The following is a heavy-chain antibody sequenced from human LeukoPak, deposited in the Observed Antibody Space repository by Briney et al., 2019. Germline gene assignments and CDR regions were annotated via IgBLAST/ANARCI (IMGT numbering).Heavy chain of an antibody. CDR3: ASGELWLIFDY. CDR2: IYSGGST. V-gene: IGHV3-53*01. D-gene: IGHD5-18*01. CDR1: GFTVSSNC. J-gene: IGHJ4*02. Sequence: GGSLRLSCAASGFTVSSNCMSWVRQAPGKGLEWVSVIYSGGSTYYADSVKGRFTISRDNSKNTLYLQMNSLRAEDTAVYYCASGELWLIFDYWGQGTLVTVSS.